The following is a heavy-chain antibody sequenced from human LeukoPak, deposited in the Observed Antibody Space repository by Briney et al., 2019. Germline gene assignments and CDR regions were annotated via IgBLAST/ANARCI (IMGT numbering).Heavy chain of an antibody. CDR1: GGSISSSSYY. V-gene: IGHV4-39*01. D-gene: IGHD6-13*01. CDR3: ARHGVAAAGDRGMDV. Sequence: PSETLSLTCTVSGGSISSSSYYWGWIRQPPGQGLEWVGSIYYSGSTYSNPSLKSRVTISVDTSKNQYSLKLSSVTAADTGVYYCARHGVAAAGDRGMDVWGQGTTVTVSS. CDR2: IYYSGST. J-gene: IGHJ6*02.